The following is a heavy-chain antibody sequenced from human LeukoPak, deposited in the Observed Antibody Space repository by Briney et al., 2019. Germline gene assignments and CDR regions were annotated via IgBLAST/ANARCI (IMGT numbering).Heavy chain of an antibody. CDR2: ISTSSSYI. D-gene: IGHD1-26*01. V-gene: IGHV3-21*01. CDR1: GFTFSSYG. CDR3: ARGGSYLSAFDI. J-gene: IGHJ3*02. Sequence: PGRSLRLSCAASGFTFSSYGMHWVRQAPGKGLEWVSSISTSSSYIYYADSVKGRFTISRDNAKKSLYLQMNSLRAEDTAVYYCARGGSYLSAFDIWGQGTMVTVSS.